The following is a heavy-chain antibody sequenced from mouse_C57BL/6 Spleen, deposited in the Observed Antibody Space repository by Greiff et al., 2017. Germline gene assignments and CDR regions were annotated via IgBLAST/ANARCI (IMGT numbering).Heavy chain of an antibody. J-gene: IGHJ3*01. CDR3: ARDLDYYGSSPWFAY. CDR1: GYSITSGYY. CDR2: ISYDGSN. D-gene: IGHD1-1*01. Sequence: EVKVEESGPGLVKPSQSLSLTCSVTGYSITSGYYWNWIRQFPGNKLEWMGYISYDGSNNYNPSLKNRISITRDTSKNQFFLKLNSVTTEDTATYYCARDLDYYGSSPWFAYWGQGTLVTVSA. V-gene: IGHV3-6*01.